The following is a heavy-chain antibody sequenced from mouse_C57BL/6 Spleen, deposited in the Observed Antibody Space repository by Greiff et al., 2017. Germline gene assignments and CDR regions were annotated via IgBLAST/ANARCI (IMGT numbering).Heavy chain of an antibody. V-gene: IGHV1-82*01. CDR1: GYAFSSSW. Sequence: VKLVESGPELVKPGASVNISCKASGYAFSSSWMNWVKQRPGKGLEWIGRIYPGDGDTNYNGKFKGKATLTADKSSSTAYMQLSSLTSEDSAVYCCARRYGNYDYFDYWGQGTTLTVSS. CDR2: IYPGDGDT. J-gene: IGHJ2*01. CDR3: ARRYGNYDYFDY. D-gene: IGHD2-1*01.